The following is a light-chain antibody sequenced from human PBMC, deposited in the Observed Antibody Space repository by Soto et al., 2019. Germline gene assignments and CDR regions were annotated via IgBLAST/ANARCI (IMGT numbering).Light chain of an antibody. CDR3: QQYYHWRT. CDR2: DVS. J-gene: IGKJ1*01. Sequence: DTVLTQSPATLSVSPGERATLSCRASQSVGGNLAWYQQRPGQAPRLLMYDVSTRASAAPARFSGSGSGSEFTLTISSLQSEDFAIYFCQQYYHWRTFGQGTKVDIK. V-gene: IGKV3-15*01. CDR1: QSVGGN.